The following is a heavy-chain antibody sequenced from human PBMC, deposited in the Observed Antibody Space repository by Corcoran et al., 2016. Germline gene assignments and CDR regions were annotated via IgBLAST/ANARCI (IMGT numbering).Heavy chain of an antibody. CDR1: GFAFSTYW. V-gene: IGHV3-74*03. Sequence: EVQLVESGGGLVQPGGSLRLSCAASGFAFSTYWMHWVRQVPGKGLMWVSRITGDGSDTTYADSVKGRFTISRDNAENTLYLQMDSLRAEDTAVYYCARGGGWSSGRFRAFGFWGQGTMVTFSS. D-gene: IGHD6-25*01. J-gene: IGHJ3*01. CDR3: ARGGGWSSGRFRAFGF. CDR2: ITGDGSDT.